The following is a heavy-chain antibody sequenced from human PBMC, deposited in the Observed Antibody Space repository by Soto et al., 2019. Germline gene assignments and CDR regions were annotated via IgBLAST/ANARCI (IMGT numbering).Heavy chain of an antibody. CDR3: ARVGGINWFDP. Sequence: SDTLSLTCAVPGGSISIGGYSWSWIRHPPGKGLEWIGYIYHSGSTYYNPSLKSRVTISVDRSKNQFSLKLSSVTAADTAVYYCARVGGINWFDPWGQGTLVTVSS. CDR2: IYHSGST. CDR1: GGSISIGGYS. D-gene: IGHD1-20*01. V-gene: IGHV4-30-2*01. J-gene: IGHJ5*02.